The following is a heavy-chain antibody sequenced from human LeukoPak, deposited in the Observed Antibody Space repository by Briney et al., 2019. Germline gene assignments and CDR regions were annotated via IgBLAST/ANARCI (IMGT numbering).Heavy chain of an antibody. CDR3: ARYRQDWLYGMDV. J-gene: IGHJ6*02. CDR2: ISGSGTTI. CDR1: EFTLNDYY. V-gene: IGHV3-11*01. Sequence: GGSLRLSCAASEFTLNDYYMSWIRQAPGKGLEWVSYISGSGTTIYYADSVKGRFTISRDNAKNSLYLQMDSLRAEDTAVYYCARYRQDWLYGMDVWGQGTTVTVSS. D-gene: IGHD3/OR15-3a*01.